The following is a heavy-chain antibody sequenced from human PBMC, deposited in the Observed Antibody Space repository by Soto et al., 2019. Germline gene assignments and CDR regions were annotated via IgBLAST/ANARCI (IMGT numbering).Heavy chain of an antibody. CDR2: ISGSGGST. CDR1: GFTFSSYA. CDR3: ATSSPSRYFDKEPPRGVNYYYYMDV. J-gene: IGHJ6*03. D-gene: IGHD3-9*01. Sequence: GGSLRLSCAASGFTFSSYAMSWVRQAPGKGLEWVSAISGSGGSTYYADSVKGRFTISRDNSKNTLYLQMNSLRAEDTAVYYCATSSPSRYFDKEPPRGVNYYYYMDVWGKGTTVTVSS. V-gene: IGHV3-23*01.